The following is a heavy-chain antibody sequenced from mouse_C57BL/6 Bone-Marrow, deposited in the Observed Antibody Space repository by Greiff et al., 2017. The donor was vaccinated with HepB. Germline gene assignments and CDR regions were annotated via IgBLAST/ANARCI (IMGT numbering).Heavy chain of an antibody. Sequence: EVNVVESGGGLVQPGGSLKLSCAASGFTFSDYYMYWVRQTPEKRLEWVAYISNGGGSTYYPDTVKGRFTISRDNAKNTLYLQMSRLKSEDTAMYYCARLTYYATGLHFDYWGQGTTLTVSS. CDR2: ISNGGGST. D-gene: IGHD1-1*01. CDR3: ARLTYYATGLHFDY. J-gene: IGHJ2*01. V-gene: IGHV5-12*01. CDR1: GFTFSDYY.